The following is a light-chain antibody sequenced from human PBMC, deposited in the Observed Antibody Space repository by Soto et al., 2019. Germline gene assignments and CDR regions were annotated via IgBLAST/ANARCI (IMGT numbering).Light chain of an antibody. V-gene: IGKV1-12*01. CDR2: AAS. J-gene: IGKJ4*01. Sequence: DIQMTQSPSSVSASVGDRVTITCRASQGVSNWLAWYQQKPGKAPKLLIYAASTLRSGVPSRFRGSGSGTDFTFTISSLQPEDFATYYCQQYDNLPLTFGGGTKVEIK. CDR3: QQYDNLPLT. CDR1: QGVSNW.